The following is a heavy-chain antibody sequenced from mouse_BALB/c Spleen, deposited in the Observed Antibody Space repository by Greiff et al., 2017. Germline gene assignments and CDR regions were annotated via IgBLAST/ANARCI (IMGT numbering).Heavy chain of an antibody. V-gene: IGHV1-7*01. CDR3: ARSITTDAWFAY. CDR2: INPSTGYT. D-gene: IGHD2-4*01. J-gene: IGHJ3*01. CDR1: GYTFTSYW. Sequence: VQLQQSGAELAKPGASVKMSCKASGYTFTSYWMHWVKQRPGQGLEWIGYINPSTGYTEYNQKFKDKATLTADKSSSTAYMQLSSLTSEDSAVYYCARSITTDAWFAYWGQGTLVTVSA.